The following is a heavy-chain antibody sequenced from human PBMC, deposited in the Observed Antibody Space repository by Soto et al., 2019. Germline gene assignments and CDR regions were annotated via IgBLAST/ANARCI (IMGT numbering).Heavy chain of an antibody. CDR2: INAGNGNT. D-gene: IGHD6-13*01. Sequence: ASVKVSCKASGYTFTSYAMHWVRQAPGQRLEWMGWINAGNGNTKYSQKFQGRVTITRDTSASTAYMELSSLRSEDTAVYYCARDGQQLDYYYYYYMDVWGKGTTVTVSS. V-gene: IGHV1-3*01. CDR1: GYTFTSYA. J-gene: IGHJ6*03. CDR3: ARDGQQLDYYYYYYMDV.